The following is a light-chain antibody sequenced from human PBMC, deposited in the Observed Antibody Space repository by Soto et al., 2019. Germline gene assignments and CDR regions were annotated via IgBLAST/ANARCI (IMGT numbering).Light chain of an antibody. CDR1: SSNIGAGYD. CDR2: GNS. Sequence: QSVLTQPPSVSGAPGQRVTISCTGSSSNIGAGYDVHWYQQLPGTAPKLLIYGNSNRPSGVPDRFSGSKSGTSASLAITGLQAEDEADYYFQSYDSSLSGSKVVFCGGTKLTVL. V-gene: IGLV1-40*01. J-gene: IGLJ2*01. CDR3: QSYDSSLSGSKVV.